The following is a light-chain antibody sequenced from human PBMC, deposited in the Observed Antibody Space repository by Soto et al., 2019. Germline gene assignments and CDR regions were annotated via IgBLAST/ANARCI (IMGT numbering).Light chain of an antibody. Sequence: QSVLTQPPSASGTPGQRVTISCSGSSSNIGSNPVHWYQQVPGTAPKLLIHNNNQRPSGVPARFSGSKSGTSASLAISGLQSEDEADYYCAAWDDSLNGVLFGGRTKVTVL. V-gene: IGLV1-44*01. CDR3: AAWDDSLNGVL. CDR1: SSNIGSNP. J-gene: IGLJ2*01. CDR2: NNN.